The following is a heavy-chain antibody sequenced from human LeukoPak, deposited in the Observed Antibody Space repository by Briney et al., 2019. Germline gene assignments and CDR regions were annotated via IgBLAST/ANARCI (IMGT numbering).Heavy chain of an antibody. CDR1: GGSFSGDY. J-gene: IGHJ4*02. CDR3: ATKKNSGWYIDY. Sequence: PSETLSLTCAVYGGSFSGDYWNWIRQPPGKGLEWIEEINHGGSTNYNPSLKSRVTISVDTSKNHFSLKLTSVTAADTAVYYCATKKNSGWYIDYWGQGTQVTVSS. CDR2: INHGGST. V-gene: IGHV4-34*01. D-gene: IGHD6-19*01.